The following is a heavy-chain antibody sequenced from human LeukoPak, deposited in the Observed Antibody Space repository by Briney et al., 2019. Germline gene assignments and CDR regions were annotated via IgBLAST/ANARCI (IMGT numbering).Heavy chain of an antibody. CDR2: ISPSGGST. J-gene: IGHJ4*02. Sequence: GASVKVSCKVSGYTLTELSMHWVRQAPGQGLEWMGIISPSGGSTSYAQKFQGRVTMTRDTSTSTVYMELSSLRSENTAVYYCARVPSGSYYDYWGQGTLVTVSS. CDR1: GYTLTELS. CDR3: ARVPSGSYYDY. D-gene: IGHD1-26*01. V-gene: IGHV1-46*01.